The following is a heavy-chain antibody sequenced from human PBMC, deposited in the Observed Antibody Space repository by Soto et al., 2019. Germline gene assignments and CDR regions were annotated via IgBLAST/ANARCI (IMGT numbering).Heavy chain of an antibody. D-gene: IGHD5-12*01. CDR3: ASSFPERWLQQVRNAFDI. CDR1: GGTFSSYA. Sequence: QVQLVQSGAEVKKPGSSVKVSCKASGGTFSSYAISWVRQAPGQGLEWMGGIIPIFGTANYAQKFQGRVTITADESTSTAYMELSSLRSEDTAVYYCASSFPERWLQQVRNAFDIWGRGTMVTVSS. V-gene: IGHV1-69*01. CDR2: IIPIFGTA. J-gene: IGHJ3*02.